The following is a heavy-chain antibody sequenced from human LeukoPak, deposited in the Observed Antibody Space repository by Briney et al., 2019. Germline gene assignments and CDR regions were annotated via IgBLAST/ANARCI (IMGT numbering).Heavy chain of an antibody. CDR1: GGSISSYY. V-gene: IGHV4-59*01. CDR3: ARTTEGYCSGGSCYYYYYYMDV. J-gene: IGHJ6*03. CDR2: IHYSGST. Sequence: PSETLSLTCTVSGGSISSYYWSWIRQPPGKGLEWIGYIHYSGSTSYNPSLKSRVTISVDTSKNQFSLKLRFVTPADTAVYYCARTTEGYCSGGSCYYYYYYMDVWSKGTTVTVSS. D-gene: IGHD2-15*01.